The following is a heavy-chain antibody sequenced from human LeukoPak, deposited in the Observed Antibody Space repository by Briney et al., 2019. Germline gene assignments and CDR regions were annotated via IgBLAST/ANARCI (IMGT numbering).Heavy chain of an antibody. CDR2: MNPNSGDT. CDR3: ARGLLRFLEWSTENRFDP. J-gene: IGHJ5*02. D-gene: IGHD3-3*01. CDR1: GYTFTSYD. V-gene: IGHV1-8*01. Sequence: ASVKVSCKASGYTFTSYDINWARQATGQGLEWMGWMNPNSGDTGYAQKFQGRVTMTRDTSINTVYMELTSLRSEDTAVYYCARGLLRFLEWSTENRFDPWGQGTLVIVSS.